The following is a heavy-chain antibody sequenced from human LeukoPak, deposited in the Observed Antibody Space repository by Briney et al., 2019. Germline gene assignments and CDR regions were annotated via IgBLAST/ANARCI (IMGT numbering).Heavy chain of an antibody. J-gene: IGHJ6*03. CDR2: MNPNRGNT. Sequence: ASVKVSCKASGYTFTSYDINWVRQAPGQGIEWMGWMNPNRGNTAYAQKFQRRVTITRNTSISTAYMELSSLRSEDTAVYYCARRAWNYVRYYYYMDVWGKGTTVTVSS. CDR1: GYTFTSYD. D-gene: IGHD1-7*01. CDR3: ARRAWNYVRYYYYMDV. V-gene: IGHV1-8*03.